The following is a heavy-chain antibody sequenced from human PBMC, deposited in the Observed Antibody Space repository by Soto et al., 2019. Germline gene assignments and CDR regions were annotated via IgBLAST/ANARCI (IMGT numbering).Heavy chain of an antibody. CDR3: ARANTGYSRSWSPLRSFDL. D-gene: IGHD6-13*01. CDR2: IIPILGIA. J-gene: IGHJ2*01. Sequence: QVQLVQSGAEVKKPGSSVKVSCKASGGTFSSYTISWVRQAPGQGLEWMGRIIPILGIANYAKKFQGRVTINADKSTSTAYMELSSLSSEDTAVYYFARANTGYSRSWSPLRSFDLWGRGTLVTVSS. CDR1: GGTFSSYT. V-gene: IGHV1-69*02.